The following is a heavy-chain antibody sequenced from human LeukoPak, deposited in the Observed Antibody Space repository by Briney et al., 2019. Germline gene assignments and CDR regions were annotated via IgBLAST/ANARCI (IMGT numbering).Heavy chain of an antibody. CDR2: INPNSGDT. V-gene: IGHV1-2*02. D-gene: IGHD3-3*01. CDR3: ARKAYDFWSGYSLDY. Sequence: ASVKVSCKASGYIFTGYYMHWVRQAPGQGLEWMGWINPNSGDTNYAQKFQGRVTMTRDTSISTAYMELSRLRSEDTAAYYCARKAYDFWSGYSLDYWGQGTLVTVSS. J-gene: IGHJ4*02. CDR1: GYIFTGYY.